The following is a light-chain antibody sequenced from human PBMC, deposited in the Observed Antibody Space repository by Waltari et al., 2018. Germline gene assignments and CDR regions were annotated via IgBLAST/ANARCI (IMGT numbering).Light chain of an antibody. CDR1: ASNIGNNL. J-gene: IGLJ3*02. CDR3: AAWDDSLGGRWV. CDR2: RSD. Sequence: QSVLTQPPSASGTPGQRVTMSCSGRASNIGNNLVNWYQQLPGQAPKLVIYRSDQRPSGVPDRFSASKSGTSASLAISGLQSEDEADYYCAAWDDSLGGRWVFGGGTKVTVL. V-gene: IGLV1-44*01.